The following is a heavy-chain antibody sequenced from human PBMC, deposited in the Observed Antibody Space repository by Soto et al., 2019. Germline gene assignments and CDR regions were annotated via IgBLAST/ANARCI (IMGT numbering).Heavy chain of an antibody. Sequence: SETLSLTCTVSGGSISSSSYYWGWIRQPPGKGLEWIGSIYYSGSTNYNPSLKSRVTISVDTSKNQFSLKLSSVTAADTAVYYCARERLGGYSYGKPDYYGMDVWGQGTTVTVSS. CDR1: GGSISSSSYY. D-gene: IGHD5-18*01. CDR2: IYYSGST. CDR3: ARERLGGYSYGKPDYYGMDV. V-gene: IGHV4-39*02. J-gene: IGHJ6*02.